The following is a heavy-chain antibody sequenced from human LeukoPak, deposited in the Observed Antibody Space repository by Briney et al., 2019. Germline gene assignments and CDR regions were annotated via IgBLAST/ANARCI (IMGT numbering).Heavy chain of an antibody. D-gene: IGHD3-10*01. CDR3: ATVAVIRGVAYFDY. CDR1: GGSISSYY. V-gene: IGHV4-59*01. J-gene: IGHJ4*02. Sequence: PSETLSLTCTVSGGSISSYYWSWIRQPPGKGLEWIAYLFYSGSTDYNPSLESRVTISVDTSKNQFSLKLRSVTAADTAVYYCATVAVIRGVAYFDYWGQGTLVTVSS. CDR2: LFYSGST.